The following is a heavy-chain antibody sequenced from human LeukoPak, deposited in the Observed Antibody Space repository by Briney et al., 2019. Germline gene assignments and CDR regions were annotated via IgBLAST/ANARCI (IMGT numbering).Heavy chain of an antibody. Sequence: ASVKVSCKASGYTFTSYDINWVRQATGQGLEWMGWMNPNSGNTGYAQKFQGRVTMTRNTSISTAYMELSSLRSEDTAVYYCARGRLGSSSWLNWFDPWGQGTLVTVSS. CDR3: ARGRLGSSSWLNWFDP. J-gene: IGHJ5*02. V-gene: IGHV1-8*01. CDR1: GYTFTSYD. D-gene: IGHD6-13*01. CDR2: MNPNSGNT.